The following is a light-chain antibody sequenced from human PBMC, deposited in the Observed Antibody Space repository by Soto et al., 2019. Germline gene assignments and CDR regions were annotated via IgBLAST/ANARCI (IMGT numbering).Light chain of an antibody. CDR1: NIGSKS. V-gene: IGLV3-21*02. CDR2: DDS. Sequence: SYELTQPPSVSVAPGQTARITCGGNNIGSKSVHWYQQKPGQAPVAVVYDDSDRPSGIPDRFSGSNSGSTATLTITRVDAGDEAAYYCQVWDSSSEVVFGGGTQLTVL. CDR3: QVWDSSSEVV. J-gene: IGLJ2*01.